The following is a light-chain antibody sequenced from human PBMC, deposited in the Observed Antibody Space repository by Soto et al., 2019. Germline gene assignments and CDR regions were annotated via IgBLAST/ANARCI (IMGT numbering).Light chain of an antibody. CDR1: QSLVYTNGYNY. CDR3: MQARQTPRT. J-gene: IGKJ1*01. Sequence: EIVMTQSPLSLPVTPGEPASISCRSSQSLVYTNGYNYLDWYLQKPGQSPQLPIYLGSNRASGVPDRFSGSGSGTDFTLKISRVAAEDVGVYYCMQARQTPRTFXQGTKVDIK. CDR2: LGS. V-gene: IGKV2-28*01.